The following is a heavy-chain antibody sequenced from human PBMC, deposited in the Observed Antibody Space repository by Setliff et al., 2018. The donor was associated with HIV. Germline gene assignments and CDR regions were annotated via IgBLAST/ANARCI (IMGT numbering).Heavy chain of an antibody. V-gene: IGHV4-4*09. CDR1: DDSFSTNY. Sequence: SSETLSLTCNVSDDSFSTNYWSWVRQPPGKGLEWIGYIYASGSTNYNPSLKSRVTISIDTSKNQFSLRLRSVTAADTALYYCEVAGQWGQGTLVTVSS. CDR3: EVAGQ. D-gene: IGHD6-19*01. J-gene: IGHJ4*02. CDR2: IYASGST.